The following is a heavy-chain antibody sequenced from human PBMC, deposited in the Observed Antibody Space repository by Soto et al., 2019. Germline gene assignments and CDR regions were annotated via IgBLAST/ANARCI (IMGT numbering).Heavy chain of an antibody. V-gene: IGHV3-23*01. Sequence: GGSLRLSCAASGFTFSNSDMSWVRQAPGKGLEWVSYISRGGDDTYYADSVKGRFTISRDNSKNTLFLQLNSLRAEDTAVYYCAKKDYDFWSGYYGMAVWGQGTTVTVSS. CDR3: AKKDYDFWSGYYGMAV. CDR2: ISRGGDDT. J-gene: IGHJ6*02. CDR1: GFTFSNSD. D-gene: IGHD3-3*01.